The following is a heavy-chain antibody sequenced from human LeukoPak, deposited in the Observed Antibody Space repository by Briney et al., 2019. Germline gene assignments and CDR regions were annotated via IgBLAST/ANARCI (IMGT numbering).Heavy chain of an antibody. J-gene: IGHJ4*03. Sequence: GGSLRLSCAASGFSVSSNYIIWVRQAPGKGLEWLSYISTRGVTVYYADSVKGRFTISRDNAKNSLYLQMNSLRAEDTAVYYCARDRATGYFDYWGQGTLVTVSS. V-gene: IGHV3-48*03. CDR1: GFSVSSNY. CDR3: ARDRATGYFDY. CDR2: ISTRGVTV. D-gene: IGHD5-24*01.